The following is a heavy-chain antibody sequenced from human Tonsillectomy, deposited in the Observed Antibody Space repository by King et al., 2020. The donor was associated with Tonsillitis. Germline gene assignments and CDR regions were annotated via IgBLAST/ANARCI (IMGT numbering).Heavy chain of an antibody. CDR1: GYTFTGYY. V-gene: IGHV1-2*02. D-gene: IGHD4-23*01. J-gene: IGHJ4*02. CDR2: INPNSGRT. CDR3: ARESGYGCSPPFHS. Sequence: QLVQSGAEVKKPGASVKVSCKASGYTFTGYYIHWVRQAPGQGLEWMGWINPNSGRTTYAQKFQGRVTMTTDTSINTAYMEMTRLRSDDTAVYFCARESGYGCSPPFHSWGQGAQVTVSS.